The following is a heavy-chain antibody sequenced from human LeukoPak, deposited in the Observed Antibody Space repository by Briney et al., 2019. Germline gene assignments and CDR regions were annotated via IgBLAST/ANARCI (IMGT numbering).Heavy chain of an antibody. Sequence: GESLKISCKGSGYSFTSYWIGWVRQMPGKGLERMGIIYPGDSDTRYSPSFQGQVTISADKSISTAYLQWSSLKASDTAMYYCARSITIFGVVTPFDYWGQGTLVTVSS. CDR1: GYSFTSYW. D-gene: IGHD3-3*01. V-gene: IGHV5-51*01. CDR2: IYPGDSDT. J-gene: IGHJ4*02. CDR3: ARSITIFGVVTPFDY.